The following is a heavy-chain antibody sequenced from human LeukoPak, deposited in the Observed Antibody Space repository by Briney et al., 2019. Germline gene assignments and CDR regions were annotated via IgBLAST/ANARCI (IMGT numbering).Heavy chain of an antibody. V-gene: IGHV3-48*01. D-gene: IGHD3-22*01. CDR2: ISSSSSTI. Sequence: GGSLRLSCAASGFTFSSYGMTWVRQAPGKGLEWVSYISSSSSTIYYADSVKGRFTISRDNAKNSLYLQLNSRRAEDTAVYYCARDRRHNYDSSGYYYRNDAFDIWGQGTMVTVSS. J-gene: IGHJ3*02. CDR3: ARDRRHNYDSSGYYYRNDAFDI. CDR1: GFTFSSYG.